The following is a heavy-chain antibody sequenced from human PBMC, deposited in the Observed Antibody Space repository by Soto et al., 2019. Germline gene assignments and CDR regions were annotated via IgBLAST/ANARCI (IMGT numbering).Heavy chain of an antibody. J-gene: IGHJ6*02. CDR2: MNPNIGNT. CDR1: GYTFTSYD. Sequence: QVQLVQSGAEVKKPGASVKVSCKASGYTFTSYDINWVRQATGQGLEWMGWMNPNIGNTGYAQKFQGRVTMTRNTAISTAYMELSSLRSEDTAVYYCARWPDGYYYYGMDVWGQGTTVTVSS. V-gene: IGHV1-8*01. CDR3: ARWPDGYYYYGMDV.